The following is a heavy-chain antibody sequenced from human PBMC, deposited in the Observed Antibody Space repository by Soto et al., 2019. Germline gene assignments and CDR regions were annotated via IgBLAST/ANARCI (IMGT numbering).Heavy chain of an antibody. CDR2: INAGNGNT. CDR1: GYTFTSYA. D-gene: IGHD1-1*01. CDR3: ARDSFVYPNERVGFDP. Sequence: QVQLVQSGAEVKKPGASVKVSCKASGYTFTSYAMHWVRQAPGQRLEWMGWINAGNGNTKYSQKFQGRVTITMDTSASIAYMELSSLRSEDTAVYYCARDSFVYPNERVGFDPWGQGTLLTVSS. V-gene: IGHV1-3*01. J-gene: IGHJ5*02.